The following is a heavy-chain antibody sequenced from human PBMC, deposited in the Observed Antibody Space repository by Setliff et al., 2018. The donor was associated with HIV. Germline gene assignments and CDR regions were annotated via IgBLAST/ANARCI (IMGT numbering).Heavy chain of an antibody. Sequence: SETLSLTCTVSGGSISSSTYYWGWIRQPPGKGLEWIGNIHFSGSTYYNPSLKSRVTVSVDPSKNQVSLRLTSVTAADTAIYYCARDAFHSGSYYNDYWGQGIRVTVSS. CDR1: GGSISSSTYY. V-gene: IGHV4-39*07. CDR3: ARDAFHSGSYYNDY. D-gene: IGHD3-10*01. CDR2: IHFSGST. J-gene: IGHJ4*02.